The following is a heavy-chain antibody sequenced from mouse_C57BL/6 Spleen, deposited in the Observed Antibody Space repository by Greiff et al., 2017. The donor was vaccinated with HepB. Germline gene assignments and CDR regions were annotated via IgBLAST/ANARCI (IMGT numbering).Heavy chain of an antibody. CDR2: ISSGGSYT. J-gene: IGHJ4*01. CDR3: ARGLYYGNYDYAMDY. D-gene: IGHD2-1*01. V-gene: IGHV5-6*01. Sequence: EVKLMESGGDLVKPGGSLKLSCAASGFTFSSYGMSWVRQTPDKRLEWVATISSGGSYTYYPDSVKGRFTISRDNAKNTLYLQMSSLKSEDTAMYYCARGLYYGNYDYAMDYWGQGTSVTVSS. CDR1: GFTFSSYG.